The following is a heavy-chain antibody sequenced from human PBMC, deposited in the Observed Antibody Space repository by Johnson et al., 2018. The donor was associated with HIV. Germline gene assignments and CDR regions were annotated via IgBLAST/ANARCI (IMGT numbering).Heavy chain of an antibody. CDR3: ARAPQKYNWSYMIAFDI. Sequence: VQLVESGGGLIQPGGSLRLSCGASGFIVSSNYMSWVRQAPGKGLEWVSVIYTEDSTYYADSVQGRFTISRDNSKNTLYLQMNSLRAEDTAIYYCARAPQKYNWSYMIAFDIWGQGTMVTVSS. CDR2: IYTEDST. V-gene: IGHV3-53*01. J-gene: IGHJ3*02. D-gene: IGHD1-7*01. CDR1: GFIVSSNY.